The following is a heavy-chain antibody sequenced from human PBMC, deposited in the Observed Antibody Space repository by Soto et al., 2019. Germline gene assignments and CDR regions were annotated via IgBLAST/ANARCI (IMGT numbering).Heavy chain of an antibody. J-gene: IGHJ4*02. V-gene: IGHV1-18*01. Sequence: ASVKVSCKASGYTFTRYGISCVRQAPGQGLEWLGWISAYNGNTNYAQKIQGRVTMTTDTSTSPAYMELRSLRSDDPAVYYCAGVHITIFGVVIAPHEGSLDYWGQGTLVTVSS. CDR2: ISAYNGNT. CDR1: GYTFTRYG. D-gene: IGHD3-3*01. CDR3: AGVHITIFGVVIAPHEGSLDY.